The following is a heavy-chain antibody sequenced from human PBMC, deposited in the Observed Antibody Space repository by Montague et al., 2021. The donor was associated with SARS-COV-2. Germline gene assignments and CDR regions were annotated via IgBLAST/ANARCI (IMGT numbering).Heavy chain of an antibody. Sequence: SETLSLTCEVSGGSMSGYYWTWIRQSPGKGLEWIGYVHYTGSTKYNPSLKTRVSLPLDTPKNHFSLHLSSVTAADTAIYFCARAQNTCFIANCVNYFDVWGLGAPVAVSS. D-gene: IGHD1-1*01. V-gene: IGHV4-59*01. CDR1: GGSMSGYY. J-gene: IGHJ4*02. CDR3: ARAQNTCFIANCVNYFDV. CDR2: VHYTGST.